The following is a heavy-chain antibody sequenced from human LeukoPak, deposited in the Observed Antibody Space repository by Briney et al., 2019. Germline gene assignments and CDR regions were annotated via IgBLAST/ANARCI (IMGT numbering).Heavy chain of an antibody. Sequence: GGSLRLSCAASGFTFSSYAMSSVRQAPGKGLEWVSAISGSGGSTYYADSAKVRFTISRDNATNSLYLQMNSLRAEATAVYYWAELGITMIGGVWGKGTTVTISS. J-gene: IGHJ6*04. V-gene: IGHV3-23*01. D-gene: IGHD3-10*02. CDR3: AELGITMIGGV. CDR2: ISGSGGST. CDR1: GFTFSSYA.